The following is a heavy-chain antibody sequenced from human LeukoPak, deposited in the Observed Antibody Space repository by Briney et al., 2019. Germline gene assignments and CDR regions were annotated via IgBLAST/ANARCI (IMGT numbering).Heavy chain of an antibody. Sequence: ASVKVSCKASGYTFTSYGISWVRQAPGQGLEWIGWISAYNGNTNYAQKLQGRVTMTTDTSTSTAYMELRSLRSDDTAVYYCARDGGSGWYAYHYYYGMDVWGQGTTVTVSS. CDR2: ISAYNGNT. CDR3: ARDGGSGWYAYHYYYGMDV. V-gene: IGHV1-18*01. J-gene: IGHJ6*02. D-gene: IGHD6-19*01. CDR1: GYTFTSYG.